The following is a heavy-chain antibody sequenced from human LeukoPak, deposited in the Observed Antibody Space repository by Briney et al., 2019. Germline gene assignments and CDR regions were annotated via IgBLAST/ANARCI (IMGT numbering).Heavy chain of an antibody. J-gene: IGHJ4*02. CDR3: ARFDYGSGSYPFPFDS. Sequence: ASVKVSCKTSGYTFTSYGLSWVRQAPGQGLEWMGWISAYSGNTSYAQKLRGRVTMTTDASTSTGYMELKSLTSDDTAVYYCARFDYGSGSYPFPFDSWGQGTRVTISS. V-gene: IGHV1-18*01. CDR2: ISAYSGNT. CDR1: GYTFTSYG. D-gene: IGHD3-10*01.